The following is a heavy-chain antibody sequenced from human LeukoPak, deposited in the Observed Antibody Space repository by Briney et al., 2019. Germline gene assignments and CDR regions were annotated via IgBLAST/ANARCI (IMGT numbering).Heavy chain of an antibody. V-gene: IGHV4-59*02. CDR1: GFTVSSNY. Sequence: GSLRLSCAASGFTVSSNYMSWIRQPPGKGLEWIAYVYATGTTNYNPSLKTRATISIDMSKNQLSLTLTSLTATDTAVYYCARVGSGGAWFDFWGQGALVSISS. J-gene: IGHJ4*02. CDR2: VYATGTT. CDR3: ARVGSGGAWFDF. D-gene: IGHD6-19*01.